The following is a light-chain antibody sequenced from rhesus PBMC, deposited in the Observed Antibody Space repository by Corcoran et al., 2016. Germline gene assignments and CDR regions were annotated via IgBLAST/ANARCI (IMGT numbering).Light chain of an antibody. V-gene: IGKV1-28*02. J-gene: IGKJ3*01. CDR1: QGISTY. Sequence: DIQMTQSPSSLSASVGHTVTITCRASQGISTYLNWFQQKPGKAPKLLIFAAPTLQSGVPSLFSGSRSGTDFPLTLSSLQPEDFATYYCQQYKNYPLTFGPGTKLDIK. CDR2: AAP. CDR3: QQYKNYPLT.